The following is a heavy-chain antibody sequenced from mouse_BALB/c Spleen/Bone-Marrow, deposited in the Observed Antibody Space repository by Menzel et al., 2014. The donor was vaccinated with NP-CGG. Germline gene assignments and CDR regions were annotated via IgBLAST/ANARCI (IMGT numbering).Heavy chain of an antibody. CDR2: ISSGGSYT. V-gene: IGHV5-9-3*01. Sequence: EVKLVESGGGLVKPGGSLKLSCAASGFTFSSYAMSWVRQTPEKRLEWVATISSGGSYTYYPDSVKGRFTISRDNAKNTLYLQMSSLRSEDTAMHYCARHGITRLLDYWGQGTTLTVSS. CDR1: GFTFSSYA. D-gene: IGHD2-4*01. CDR3: ARHGITRLLDY. J-gene: IGHJ2*01.